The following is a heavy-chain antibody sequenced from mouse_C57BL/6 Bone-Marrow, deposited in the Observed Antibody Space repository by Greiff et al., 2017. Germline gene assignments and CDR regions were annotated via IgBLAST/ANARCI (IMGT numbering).Heavy chain of an antibody. J-gene: IGHJ4*01. Sequence: QVQLQQSGAELVKPGASVKLSCKASGYTFTSYWMPWVKQRPGRGLAWIGRIDPNSGGTKYNEQFKGKSQLTVDKPSSTAYMQLSSLTSEDSAVYYCARLYYGSSPYARDYWGQGTSVTVSS. CDR1: GYTFTSYW. CDR2: IDPNSGGT. CDR3: ARLYYGSSPYARDY. D-gene: IGHD1-1*01. V-gene: IGHV1-72*01.